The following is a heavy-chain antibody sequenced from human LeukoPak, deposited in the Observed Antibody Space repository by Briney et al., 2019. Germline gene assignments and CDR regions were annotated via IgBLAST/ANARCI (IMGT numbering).Heavy chain of an antibody. D-gene: IGHD2-21*01. Sequence: SEALSLTCTVSGGSISSSSHYWGWIRQPPGKGLEWIGSIYYDGRNYYNPSLKSRATISADTSKNQFSLKLSSVTAADTAVYYCARLSPIWWFYWGQGTLVTVSS. CDR3: ARLSPIWWFY. CDR2: IYYDGRN. CDR1: GGSISSSSHY. J-gene: IGHJ4*02. V-gene: IGHV4-39*01.